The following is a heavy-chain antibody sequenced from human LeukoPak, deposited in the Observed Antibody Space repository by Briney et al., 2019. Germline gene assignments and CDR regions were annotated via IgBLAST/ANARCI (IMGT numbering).Heavy chain of an antibody. D-gene: IGHD3-22*01. V-gene: IGHV4-34*01. CDR1: GGSFSGYY. Sequence: SETLSLTCAVYGGSFSGYYWSWIRQPPGKGLEWIGEINHSGSTNYNPSLKSRVTISVDTSKNQFSLKLSSVTAADTAVYYCASDSPDSGYPPDYWGQGTLVTVSS. CDR2: INHSGST. CDR3: ASDSPDSGYPPDY. J-gene: IGHJ4*02.